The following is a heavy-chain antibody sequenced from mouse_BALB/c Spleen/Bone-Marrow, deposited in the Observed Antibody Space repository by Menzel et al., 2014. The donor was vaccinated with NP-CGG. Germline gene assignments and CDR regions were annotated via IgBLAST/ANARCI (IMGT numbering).Heavy chain of an antibody. CDR1: GYTFTSYY. V-gene: IGHV1S81*02. J-gene: IGHJ4*01. Sequence: VQVVESGAELVKPGASVKLSCKASGYTFTSYYMYWVKQRPGQGLEWFGEINPSNGGTNFNEKFKSKATLTVDKSSSTAYMQLSSLTSEDSAVYYCSRGRRDALDYWGQGTSVTVSS. CDR2: INPSNGGT. CDR3: SRGRRDALDY.